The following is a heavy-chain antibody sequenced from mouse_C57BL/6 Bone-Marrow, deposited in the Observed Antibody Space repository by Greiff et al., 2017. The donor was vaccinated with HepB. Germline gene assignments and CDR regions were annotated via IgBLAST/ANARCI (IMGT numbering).Heavy chain of an antibody. Sequence: QVQLKQPGPGLVQPSQSLSITCTVSGFSLTSYGVHWVRQSPGKGLEWLGVIWSGGSTDYNAAFISRLSISKDNSKSQVIFKMNSLQADDTAIYYCARNHYYGSSYWYFDVWGTGTTVTVSS. CDR1: GFSLTSYG. V-gene: IGHV2-2*01. CDR2: IWSGGST. D-gene: IGHD1-1*01. J-gene: IGHJ1*03. CDR3: ARNHYYGSSYWYFDV.